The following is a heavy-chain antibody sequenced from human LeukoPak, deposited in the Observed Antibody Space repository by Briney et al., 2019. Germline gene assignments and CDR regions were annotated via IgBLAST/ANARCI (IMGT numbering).Heavy chain of an antibody. D-gene: IGHD6-19*01. Sequence: PSETLSLTCTVSGGSISSYYWSWIRQPAGKGLEWIGRVYTSGSTNYNPSLKSRVTMSVDTSKNQFSLRLSSVTAADTAVYYCARVADHSSGWYGYAFDIWGQGTMVTVSS. CDR2: VYTSGST. CDR3: ARVADHSSGWYGYAFDI. V-gene: IGHV4-4*07. J-gene: IGHJ3*02. CDR1: GGSISSYY.